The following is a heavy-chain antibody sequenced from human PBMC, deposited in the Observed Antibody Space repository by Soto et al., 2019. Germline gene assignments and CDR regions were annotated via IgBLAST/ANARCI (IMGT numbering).Heavy chain of an antibody. J-gene: IGHJ4*02. CDR2: VYFSGNT. Sequence: PSETLSLTCTVSGGSLSSHYWTWIRQSPGKGLEWIGYVYFSGNTNYNPSLKSRVTISGDTSKNQFSLNLTSVTAADTAVYYCAKGGYSGYDLGPEYLAIWGQGTLVTVSS. CDR3: AKGGYSGYDLGPEYLAI. CDR1: GGSLSSHY. V-gene: IGHV4-59*11. D-gene: IGHD5-12*01.